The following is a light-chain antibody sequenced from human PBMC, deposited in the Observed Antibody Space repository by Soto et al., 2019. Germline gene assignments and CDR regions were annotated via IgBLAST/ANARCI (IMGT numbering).Light chain of an antibody. J-gene: IGKJ1*01. CDR1: QSVSSN. V-gene: IGKV3-15*01. CDR3: QQYNNWPRT. CDR2: GAS. Sequence: EIVMPQSPATLSVSLGERATLSCRASQSVSSNLAWYQLKPGQAPRLLIYGASTRATGIPARFSGSGSGTEFTLTISSLQSEDFAVYYCQQYNNWPRTFGQGTKVDI.